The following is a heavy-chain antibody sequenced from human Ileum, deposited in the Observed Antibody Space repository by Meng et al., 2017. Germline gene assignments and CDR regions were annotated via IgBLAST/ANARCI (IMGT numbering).Heavy chain of an antibody. V-gene: IGHV2-70*04. D-gene: IGHD2-15*01. CDR1: GFSLSSRGER. CDR2: IDWDDDK. Sequence: SGPTLVKPTQTLTLTCTFSGFSLSSRGERVGWIRQPPGKARECLARIDWDDDKFYSTTLKTRITITKDTSKSQVILTMTNMDPVDTATYYCARDSVDDAFDIWGQGTMVTVSS. J-gene: IGHJ3*02. CDR3: ARDSVDDAFDI.